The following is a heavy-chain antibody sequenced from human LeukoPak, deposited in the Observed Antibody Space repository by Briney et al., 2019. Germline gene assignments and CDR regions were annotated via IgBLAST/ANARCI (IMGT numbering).Heavy chain of an antibody. Sequence: GGSLRLSCVASGFSFDDYTLHWVRHAPGKGLEWVSLVSWDGDSTYYADSVKGRFTISRDNSKNSLYLQMNSLRAEDTAVYYCARVGYLNWFDPWGQGTLVTVSS. CDR2: VSWDGDST. J-gene: IGHJ5*02. V-gene: IGHV3-43*01. CDR1: GFSFDDYT. D-gene: IGHD5-18*01. CDR3: ARVGYLNWFDP.